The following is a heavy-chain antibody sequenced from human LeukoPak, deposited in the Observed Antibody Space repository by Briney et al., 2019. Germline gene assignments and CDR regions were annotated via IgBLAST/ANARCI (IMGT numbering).Heavy chain of an antibody. V-gene: IGHV3-49*04. CDR1: GFTFGDYA. CDR2: IRSKAYGGTT. D-gene: IGHD2-21*01. CDR3: SREKYCGGECHYGAFDM. Sequence: GGSLRLSCTASGFTFGDYAMSWVRQAPGKGLEWVGFIRSKAYGGTTEYAASMKGRFTISRDDSKSIAYLQMNSLTSEDTAVYYCSREKYCGGECHYGAFDMWGQGTMVTVSS. J-gene: IGHJ3*02.